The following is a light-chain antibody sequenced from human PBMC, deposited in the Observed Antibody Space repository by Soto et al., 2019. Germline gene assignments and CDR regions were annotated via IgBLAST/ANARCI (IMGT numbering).Light chain of an antibody. CDR3: SSYTSSSTDV. V-gene: IGLV2-14*01. J-gene: IGLJ1*01. Sequence: QSALTQPPSVSGSPGQSIAISCTGTSSDVGGYNYVSWYQQHPGKAPKLIIYDVTNRPSGVSNRFSGSKSGNTASLTISGLQAEDEADYYCSSYTSSSTDVFGTGTKLTVL. CDR1: SSDVGGYNY. CDR2: DVT.